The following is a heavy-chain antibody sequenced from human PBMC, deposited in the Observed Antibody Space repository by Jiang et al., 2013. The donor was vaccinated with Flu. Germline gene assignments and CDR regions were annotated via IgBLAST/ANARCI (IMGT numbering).Heavy chain of an antibody. CDR1: GFSLSTSGMR. CDR2: IDWDDDK. D-gene: IGHD1-26*01. Sequence: VKPTQTLTLTCTFSGFSLSTSGMRVSWIRQPPGKALEWLARIDWDDDKFYSTSLKTRLTISKDTSKNQVVLTMTNMDPVDTATYYCARELRGSYYYGMDVVGPRDHGHRLL. V-gene: IGHV2-70*04. CDR3: ARELRGSYYYGMDV. J-gene: IGHJ6*02.